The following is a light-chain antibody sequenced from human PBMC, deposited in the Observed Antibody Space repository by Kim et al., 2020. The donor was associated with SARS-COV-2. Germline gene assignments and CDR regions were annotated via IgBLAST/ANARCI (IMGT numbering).Light chain of an antibody. V-gene: IGLV7-46*01. CDR2: DTR. J-gene: IGLJ3*02. Sequence: QAVVTQEPSLTVSPGGTVTLTCGSSTGAVTSGHYPHWFQQKPGQAPRTLIYDTRNKHSWTPARFSGSLLGGKAALTLSGAQPEDEAEYYCLLYYNGPCVIGGGTKLTVL. CDR1: TGAVTSGHY. CDR3: LLYYNGPCV.